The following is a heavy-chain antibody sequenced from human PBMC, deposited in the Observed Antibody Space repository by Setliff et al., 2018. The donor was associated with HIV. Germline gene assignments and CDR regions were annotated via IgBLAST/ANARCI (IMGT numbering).Heavy chain of an antibody. CDR2: IYYSGSA. CDR3: VRVGGGSWLGIHYYYYMDV. Sequence: SETLSLTCSVFGASISGSDYYWGWIRQLPEKGLEWIGSIYYSGSAYHNPSLKSRVAMSVDTAKKQFSLKLTSLTGADTAVYYCVRVGGGSWLGIHYYYYMDVWGKGITVTVSS. D-gene: IGHD2-15*01. V-gene: IGHV4-39*01. J-gene: IGHJ6*03. CDR1: GASISGSDYY.